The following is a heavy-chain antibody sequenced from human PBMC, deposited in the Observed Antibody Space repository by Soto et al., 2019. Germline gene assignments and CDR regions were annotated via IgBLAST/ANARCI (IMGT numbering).Heavy chain of an antibody. J-gene: IGHJ5*02. CDR1: GCSIRSGGYY. CDR3: ARGGDTAIAEFDP. V-gene: IGHV4-30-4*01. Sequence: PSETLCLTCTVSGCSIRSGGYYWSWIRQPPGKGLEWIGYIYYSGSTYYNPSLKSRVTISVDTSKTQFSLKLSSVTAADTAVYYCARGGDTAIAEFDPWGHGTLVTVST. D-gene: IGHD5-18*01. CDR2: IYYSGST.